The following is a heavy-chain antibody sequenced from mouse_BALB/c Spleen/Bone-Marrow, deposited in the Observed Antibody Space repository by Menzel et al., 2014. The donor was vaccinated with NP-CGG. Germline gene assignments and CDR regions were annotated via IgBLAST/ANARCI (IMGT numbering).Heavy chain of an antibody. CDR3: ARLGRDYFDY. CDR2: ISSGGSYT. Sequence: EVQLVEPGGDLVKPGGFLKLSCAASGFTFSSYGMSWVRPTPDKRLEWVATISSGGSYTYYPDSVKGRFTISRNNAKNTLYLQRSSLKSENTAMYYCARLGRDYFDYWGQGTTLTVSS. CDR1: GFTFSSYG. J-gene: IGHJ2*01. V-gene: IGHV5-6*01. D-gene: IGHD4-1*01.